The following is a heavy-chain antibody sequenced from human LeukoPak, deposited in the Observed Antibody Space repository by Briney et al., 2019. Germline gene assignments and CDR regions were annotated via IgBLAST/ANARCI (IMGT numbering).Heavy chain of an antibody. CDR1: YGSTSSCVYC. CDR2: IYYSGST. Sequence: SQTLILSCTAFYGSTSSCVYCLSWIRQHPGKGLEWIGNIYYSGSTSSNSSLKSRVTISVETSKNQFSLKLSSETAAHTDVYYCARWSGCDLSSYLDYGGRGTGVSVST. CDR3: ARWSGCDLSSYLDY. J-gene: IGHJ4*02. V-gene: IGHV4-31*03. D-gene: IGHD5-12*01.